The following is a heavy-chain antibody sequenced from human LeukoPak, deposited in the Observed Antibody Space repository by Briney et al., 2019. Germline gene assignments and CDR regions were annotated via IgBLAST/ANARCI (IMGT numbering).Heavy chain of an antibody. V-gene: IGHV3-23*01. D-gene: IGHD6-19*01. CDR2: LSPSGADT. Sequence: QPGGSLRLSCAASGFTFTNYAMNWVRQAPGKGLEWVSTLSPSGADTYYADSVKGRFTISRDNSKNTLYLQMNSLRAEDTAAYYCAKDQGSGWYRVDFDYWGQGTLVTVSS. CDR3: AKDQGSGWYRVDFDY. CDR1: GFTFTNYA. J-gene: IGHJ4*02.